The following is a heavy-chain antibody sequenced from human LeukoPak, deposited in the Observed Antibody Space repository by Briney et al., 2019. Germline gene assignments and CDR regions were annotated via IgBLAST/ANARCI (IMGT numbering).Heavy chain of an antibody. CDR3: ARAGEYYDFWSGYYTRKYYFDY. D-gene: IGHD3-3*01. CDR2: ISDNGGRT. V-gene: IGHV3-23*01. J-gene: IGHJ4*02. Sequence: GGSLRLSCAASGFTFSGYAMSWVRQAPGKGLEWVSTISDNGGRTYYADSVKGRFTISRDNSKNTLYLQMNSLRAEDTAVYYCARAGEYYDFWSGYYTRKYYFDYWGQGTLVTVSS. CDR1: GFTFSGYA.